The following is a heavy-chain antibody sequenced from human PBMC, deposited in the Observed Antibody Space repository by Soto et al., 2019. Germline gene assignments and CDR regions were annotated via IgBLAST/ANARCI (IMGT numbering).Heavy chain of an antibody. J-gene: IGHJ5*02. CDR2: ISAYNGNT. Sequence: ASVKVSCKASGYTFTSYYMHWVRQAPGQGLEWMGWISAYNGNTNYAQKLQGRVTMTTDTSTSTAYMELRSLRSDDTAVYYCARSNSSGYPNWFDPWGQGTLVTVSS. V-gene: IGHV1-18*04. CDR3: ARSNSSGYPNWFDP. D-gene: IGHD3-22*01. CDR1: GYTFTSYY.